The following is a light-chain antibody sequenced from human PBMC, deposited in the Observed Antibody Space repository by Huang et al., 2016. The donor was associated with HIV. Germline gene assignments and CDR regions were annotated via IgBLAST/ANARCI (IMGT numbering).Light chain of an antibody. CDR1: QSINSN. V-gene: IGKV3-15*01. CDR2: GAF. J-gene: IGKJ1*01. CDR3: QQYKNWPGT. Sequence: EIVMTQSPATLSVSPGERATLSCRASQSINSNLAWYQQKPGQAPRLLIFGAFTRATGVPARFRGSGSGTEFTLAISGLQSEDFAVYYCQQYKNWPGTFGQGTKVEVK.